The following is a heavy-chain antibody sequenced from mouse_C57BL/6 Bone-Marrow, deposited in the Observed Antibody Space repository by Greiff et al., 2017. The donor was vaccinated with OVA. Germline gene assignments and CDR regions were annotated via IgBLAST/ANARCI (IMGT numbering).Heavy chain of an antibody. CDR1: GYTFTSYW. J-gene: IGHJ4*01. CDR3: ASYYYGRSHYAMDD. V-gene: IGHV1-50*01. CDR2: IDPSDSYT. Sequence: QVQLQQPGAELVKPGASVKLSCKASGYTFTSYWMQWVKQRPGQGLEWIGEIDPSDSYTNYNQKFKGKATLTVDTSSSTAYMQLSSLTSEDSAVYYCASYYYGRSHYAMDDWGQGTSVTVSS. D-gene: IGHD1-1*01.